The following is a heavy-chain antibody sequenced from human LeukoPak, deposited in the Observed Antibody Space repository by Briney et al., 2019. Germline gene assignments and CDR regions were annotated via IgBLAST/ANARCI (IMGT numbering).Heavy chain of an antibody. V-gene: IGHV3-23*01. CDR2: ISGSGGST. Sequence: GGCLRLSCAASGFTFSSYAMSWVRQAPGKGLEWVSAISGSGGSTYYADSVKGRFTISRDNSKNTLYLQMNSLRAEDTAVYYCAKDLPYCSSTSCSFYWYFDLWGRGTLVTVSS. D-gene: IGHD2-2*01. J-gene: IGHJ2*01. CDR3: AKDLPYCSSTSCSFYWYFDL. CDR1: GFTFSSYA.